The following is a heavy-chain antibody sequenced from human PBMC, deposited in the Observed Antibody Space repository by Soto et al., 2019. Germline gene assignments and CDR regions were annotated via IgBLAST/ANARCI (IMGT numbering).Heavy chain of an antibody. V-gene: IGHV3-9*01. CDR2: ISWNSGSI. D-gene: IGHD6-13*01. CDR3: AKDISSWYGMDV. J-gene: IGHJ6*02. Sequence: EVQLVESGGGLVQPGRSLRLSCAASGFTFDDYAMHWVRQAPGKGLEWVSGISWNSGSIGYADSVKGRFTISRDNAKNSLYLQMNSLRAEDTALYYCAKDISSWYGMDVWGQGTTVTVSS. CDR1: GFTFDDYA.